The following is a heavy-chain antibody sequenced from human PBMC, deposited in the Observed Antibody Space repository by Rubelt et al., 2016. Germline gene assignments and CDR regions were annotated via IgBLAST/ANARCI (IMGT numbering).Heavy chain of an antibody. CDR3: ARIMGTVTTHGGWFDY. CDR1: GGSISSSSYY. CDR2: TYYSGST. Sequence: QLQLQESGPGLVKPSETLSLTCTVSGGSISSSSYYWGWIRQPPGKGLEWIGSTYYSGSTYYNPSLKSRVTISVDTSKNQFSLKLSSVTAADTAVYYCARIMGTVTTHGGWFDYWGQGTLVTVSS. J-gene: IGHJ4*02. V-gene: IGHV4-39*01. D-gene: IGHD4-11*01.